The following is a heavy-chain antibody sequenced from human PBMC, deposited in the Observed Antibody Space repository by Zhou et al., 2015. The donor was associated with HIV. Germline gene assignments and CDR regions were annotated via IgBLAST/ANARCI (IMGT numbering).Heavy chain of an antibody. CDR1: GFTFSSYG. D-gene: IGHD4-17*01. CDR2: IWYDGSNK. J-gene: IGHJ4*02. CDR3: ARDYGDYYFDY. V-gene: IGHV3-33*01. Sequence: QVQLVESGGGVVQPGRSLRLSCAASGFTFSSYGMHWVRQAPGKGLEWVAVIWYDGSNKYYADSVKGRFTISRDNAKNSLYLQMNTLGAEDTAVYYCARDYGDYYFDYWGQGTLVTVSS.